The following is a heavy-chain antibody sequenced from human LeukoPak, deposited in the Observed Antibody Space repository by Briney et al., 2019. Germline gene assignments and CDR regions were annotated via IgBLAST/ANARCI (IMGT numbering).Heavy chain of an antibody. V-gene: IGHV1-69*06. Sequence: ASVKVSCKASGGTFSSYAISWVRQAPGQGLEWMGGIIPIFGTANYAQKFQGRVTITADKSTSTAYMELSSLRSEDTAVYYCARASDYCSGGSCYDWFDPWGQGTLVTVSS. CDR1: GGTFSSYA. CDR3: ARASDYCSGGSCYDWFDP. CDR2: IIPIFGTA. D-gene: IGHD2-15*01. J-gene: IGHJ5*02.